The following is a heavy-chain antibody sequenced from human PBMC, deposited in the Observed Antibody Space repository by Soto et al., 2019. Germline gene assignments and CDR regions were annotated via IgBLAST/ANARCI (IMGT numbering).Heavy chain of an antibody. CDR3: VTSGGVGSGYYLGCIDV. V-gene: IGHV3-64D*06. D-gene: IGHD3-22*01. CDR1: GITFSSYD. CDR2: TRSNGCST. Sequence: GGTLRLSCSASGITFSSYDLHWVRRAPGKGLKYVSSTRSNGCSTDYAASVKDRFSISRDNSKNTLYRHKCSLRAEYTAAYYCVTSGGVGSGYYLGCIDVWGQGTTVTVSS. J-gene: IGHJ6*02.